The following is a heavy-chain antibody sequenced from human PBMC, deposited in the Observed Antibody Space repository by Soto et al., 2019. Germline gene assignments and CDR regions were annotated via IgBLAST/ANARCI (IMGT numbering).Heavy chain of an antibody. CDR1: GFTFSSYA. D-gene: IGHD3-10*01. CDR3: ARDLGGFGELLPDY. CDR2: ISYDGSNK. V-gene: IGHV3-30-3*01. J-gene: IGHJ4*02. Sequence: VQLLESGGGLVQPGGSLRLSCAASGFTFSSYAMHWVRQAPGKGLEWVAVISYDGSNKYYADSVKGRFTISRDNSKNTLYLQMNSLRAEDTAVDYCARDLGGFGELLPDYWGQGTLVTVSS.